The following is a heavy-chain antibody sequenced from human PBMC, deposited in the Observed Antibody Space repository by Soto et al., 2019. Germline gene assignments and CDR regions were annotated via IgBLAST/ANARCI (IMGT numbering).Heavy chain of an antibody. J-gene: IGHJ4*02. CDR2: IYWDDDK. V-gene: IGHV2-5*02. Sequence: QITLKESGPTLVKPTQTLTLTCTFSGFSLSTSGVGVGWLRQPPGKALEWLALIYWDDDKRYSPSLKSRLTIPKDTSKNQVVRTMTNMDPVDTATYYGAQGGRFLEGLLPPDYWGQGTLVTVSS. D-gene: IGHD3-3*01. CDR1: GFSLSTSGVG. CDR3: AQGGRFLEGLLPPDY.